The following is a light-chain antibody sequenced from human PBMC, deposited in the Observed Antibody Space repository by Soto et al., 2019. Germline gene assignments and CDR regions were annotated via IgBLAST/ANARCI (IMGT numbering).Light chain of an antibody. CDR2: EAT. CDR3: SLYASTNTFM. V-gene: IGLV2-23*02. CDR1: SSDIGRYNL. J-gene: IGLJ3*02. Sequence: QSALTQPASVSGSPGQSITISCTGTSSDIGRYNLVSWYQQHPGKPPKLMIYEATKRPSGVSNRFSGSKSGNTASLTISGPQAEDEADYYCSLYASTNTFMFGGGTKLTVL.